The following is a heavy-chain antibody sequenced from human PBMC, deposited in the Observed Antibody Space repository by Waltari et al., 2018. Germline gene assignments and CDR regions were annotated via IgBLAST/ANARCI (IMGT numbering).Heavy chain of an antibody. CDR3: AKEKNVAARPGVFDN. CDR2: IYYSGST. V-gene: IGHV4-59*01. Sequence: QVQLQESGPGLVKPSETLSLTCTVSGGSISSYYWSWIRQPPGKGLEWIGYIYYSGSTNYNPSLKSRVTISVDTSKNQFSLKLSSVTAADTAVYYCAKEKNVAARPGVFDNWGQGTLVTVSS. J-gene: IGHJ4*02. D-gene: IGHD6-6*01. CDR1: GGSISSYY.